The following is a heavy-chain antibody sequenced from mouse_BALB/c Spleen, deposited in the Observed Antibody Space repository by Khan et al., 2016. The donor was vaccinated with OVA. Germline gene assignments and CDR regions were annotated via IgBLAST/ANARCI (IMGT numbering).Heavy chain of an antibody. V-gene: IGHV3-2*02. CDR2: ITYSGST. CDR1: GYSITSDYA. J-gene: IGHJ3*01. CDR3: ARGRAY. Sequence: EVPLQESGPGLVKPSQSLSLTCTVSGYSITSDYAWNWIRQFPGNKLEWMGFITYSGSTSYTPSLKSRISITRDTSKNQFFLQLNSVTTEDTATYDCARGRAYWGQGTLVTVSA.